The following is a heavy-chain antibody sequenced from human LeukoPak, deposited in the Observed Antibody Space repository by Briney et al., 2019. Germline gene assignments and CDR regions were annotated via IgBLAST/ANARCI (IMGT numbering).Heavy chain of an antibody. Sequence: GASVKVSCKASGYTFTGYYMHWVRQAPGQGLEWMGWINPNSGGTNYAQKFQGRVTMTRDTSISTAYMELSRLRSDDTAVYYCARVKAAHCSSTSCLSPYYGMDVWGQGTTVTVS. D-gene: IGHD2-2*01. CDR1: GYTFTGYY. CDR2: INPNSGGT. J-gene: IGHJ6*02. CDR3: ARVKAAHCSSTSCLSPYYGMDV. V-gene: IGHV1-2*02.